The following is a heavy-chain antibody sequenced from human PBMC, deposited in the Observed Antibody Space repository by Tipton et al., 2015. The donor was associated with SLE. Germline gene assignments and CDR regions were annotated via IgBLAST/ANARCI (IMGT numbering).Heavy chain of an antibody. CDR2: IYTSGST. J-gene: IGHJ5*02. V-gene: IGHV4-4*09. D-gene: IGHD6-19*01. CDR1: GGSISSYY. CDR3: ARLSIAVAGTTNWFDP. Sequence: TLSLTCTVSGGSISSYYWSWIRQPPGKGLEWIGYIYTSGSTNYNPSLKSRVTISVDTSKNQFSLKLSSVTAADTAVYYCARLSIAVAGTTNWFDPWGQGTLVTVSS.